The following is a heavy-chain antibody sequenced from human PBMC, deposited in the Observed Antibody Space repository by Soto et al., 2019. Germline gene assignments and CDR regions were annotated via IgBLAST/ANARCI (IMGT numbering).Heavy chain of an antibody. V-gene: IGHV3-30*18. Sequence: QVQLVESGGGVVQPGRSLRLSCAASGFTFSSYGMHWVRQAPGKGLEWVAVISYDGSNKYYADSVKGRFTISRDNSKNTLYLQMNSLRAEDTAVYYCAKDLGRGGSCYSGWGQGTLVTVSS. CDR3: AKDLGRGGSCYSG. CDR1: GFTFSSYG. J-gene: IGHJ4*02. CDR2: ISYDGSNK. D-gene: IGHD2-15*01.